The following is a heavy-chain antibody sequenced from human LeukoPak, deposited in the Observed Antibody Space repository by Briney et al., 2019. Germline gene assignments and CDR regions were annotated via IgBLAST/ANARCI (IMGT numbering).Heavy chain of an antibody. CDR3: AKVAGKLNSDDY. CDR1: GGTFSSYT. D-gene: IGHD6-19*01. J-gene: IGHJ4*02. CDR2: IIPIVNIT. V-gene: IGHV1-69*02. Sequence: SVKVSCKASGGTFSSYTIHWVRQAPGQGLEWMGRIIPIVNITNYAQRFQGRVTITADKSTGTAYMEVSSLRSEDTAVYYCAKVAGKLNSDDYWGQGTLVTVSS.